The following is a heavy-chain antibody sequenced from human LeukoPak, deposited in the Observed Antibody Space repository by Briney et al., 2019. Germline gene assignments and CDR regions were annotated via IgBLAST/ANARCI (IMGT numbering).Heavy chain of an antibody. CDR2: IHYSGST. CDR1: GGSISSYY. CDR3: ARHHYYGSGSYYKGGYNWFDP. D-gene: IGHD3-10*01. V-gene: IGHV4-59*08. J-gene: IGHJ5*02. Sequence: SETLSLTCTVSGGSISSYYWSWIRQPPGKGLEWIGYIHYSGSTNYNPSLKSRVTISVDTSKNQFSLKLSSVTAADTAVYYCARHHYYGSGSYYKGGYNWFDPWGQGTLVTVSS.